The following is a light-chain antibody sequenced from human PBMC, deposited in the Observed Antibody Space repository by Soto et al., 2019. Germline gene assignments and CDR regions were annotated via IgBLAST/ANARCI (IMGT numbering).Light chain of an antibody. CDR1: QDINKN. V-gene: IGKV1-33*01. J-gene: IGKJ5*01. Sequence: DIQMTQSPSSLSASVGDRVTITCQASQDINKNLIWYQQKPGKAPKLLIYDASDSETGVPSRFSGSGSGTGFTFTISSLQPEDFATYYCQQYESLPLTFGQGTRLENK. CDR2: DAS. CDR3: QQYESLPLT.